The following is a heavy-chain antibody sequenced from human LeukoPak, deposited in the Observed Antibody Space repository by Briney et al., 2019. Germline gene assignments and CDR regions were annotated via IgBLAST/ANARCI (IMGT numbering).Heavy chain of an antibody. CDR1: GYILTELS. J-gene: IGHJ4*02. D-gene: IGHD3-22*01. CDR2: FDPEDGET. V-gene: IGHV1-24*01. Sequence: ASVKVSCKVSGYILTELSMHWVRQAPGKGLEWMGGFDPEDGETIYAQKFQGRVTMTEDTSTDTAYMELSSLRSEDTAVYYCATLTKYHYDSSGYSCWGQGTLVTVSS. CDR3: ATLTKYHYDSSGYSC.